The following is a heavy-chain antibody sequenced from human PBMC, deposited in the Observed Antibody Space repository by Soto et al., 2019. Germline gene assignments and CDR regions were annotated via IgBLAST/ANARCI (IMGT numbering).Heavy chain of an antibody. CDR1: GGTFSSYA. Sequence: SVKVSCNASGGTFSSYAISWVRQAPGQGLEWMGGIIPIFGTANYAQKFQGRVTITADESTSTAYMELSSLRSEDTAVYYCARDQRPATAIPGMDVWGQGTTVTVSS. V-gene: IGHV1-69*13. D-gene: IGHD2-2*02. CDR3: ARDQRPATAIPGMDV. J-gene: IGHJ6*02. CDR2: IIPIFGTA.